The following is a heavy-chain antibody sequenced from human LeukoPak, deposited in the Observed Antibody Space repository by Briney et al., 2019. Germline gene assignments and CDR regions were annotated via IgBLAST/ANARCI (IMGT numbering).Heavy chain of an antibody. J-gene: IGHJ6*02. Sequence: GGSLRLSCAASGFTFSSYAMHWVRQAPGKGLEWVAAISYDGSNQYYADSVKGRFTISRDDSKNTLYLQMNSLRAEDTAVYYCARAYSSSWSDYYYGMDVWGQGTTVTVSS. CDR3: ARAYSSSWSDYYYGMDV. CDR1: GFTFSSYA. D-gene: IGHD6-13*01. V-gene: IGHV3-30*14. CDR2: ISYDGSNQ.